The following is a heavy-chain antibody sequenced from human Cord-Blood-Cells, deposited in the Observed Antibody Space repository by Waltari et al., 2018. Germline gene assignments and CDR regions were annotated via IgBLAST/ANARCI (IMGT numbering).Heavy chain of an antibody. CDR3: ARVGGAAGSGGWFDP. CDR2: ISAYNGNT. J-gene: IGHJ5*02. D-gene: IGHD6-13*01. V-gene: IGHV1-18*01. Sequence: QVQLVQSGAEVKKPGASVKVSCKASGYTFTSYGISWVRQAPGQGLEWMGWISAYNGNTNYAQKVQGRVTMTTDTSTSTGYMELRSLRSDDTAVYYCARVGGAAGSGGWFDPWGQGTLVTVSS. CDR1: GYTFTSYG.